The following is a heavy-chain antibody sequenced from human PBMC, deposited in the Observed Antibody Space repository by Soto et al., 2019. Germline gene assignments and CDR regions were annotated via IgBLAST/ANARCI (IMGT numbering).Heavy chain of an antibody. D-gene: IGHD6-6*01. CDR3: AIEEYDYYYGMEV. CDR1: GFTFSTYG. V-gene: IGHV3-30*03. CDR2: ISSDGGNK. Sequence: GGSLRLSCAASGFTFSTYGMHWVRQAPGKGPEWVAVISSDGGNKYYADSVKGRFTISRDNSKNTLYLQMNSLRAEDTAVYYCAIEEYDYYYGMEVWGQGTTVTVSS. J-gene: IGHJ6*02.